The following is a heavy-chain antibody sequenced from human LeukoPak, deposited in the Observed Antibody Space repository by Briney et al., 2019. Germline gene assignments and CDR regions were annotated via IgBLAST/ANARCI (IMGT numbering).Heavy chain of an antibody. Sequence: GGSLRLSCAASGFSFSEFGLHWVRQAPGKGLEWVSAISGSGGSTYYADSVKGRFTISRDNSKNTLYLQMNSLRAEDTAVYYCAKDSGYSYGYSVFDYWGQGTLVTVSS. CDR1: GFSFSEFG. D-gene: IGHD5-18*01. J-gene: IGHJ4*02. V-gene: IGHV3-23*01. CDR2: ISGSGGST. CDR3: AKDSGYSYGYSVFDY.